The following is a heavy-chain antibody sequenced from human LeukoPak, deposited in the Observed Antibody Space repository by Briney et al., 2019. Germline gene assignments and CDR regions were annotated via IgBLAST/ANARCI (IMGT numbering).Heavy chain of an antibody. J-gene: IGHJ4*02. CDR2: ISGSGGST. Sequence: GGSLRLSCAASGFTFSSYAMSWVRQAPGKGLEWVSAISGSGGSTYYADSVKGRFTISRDNPKNTLYLQMNSLRAEDTAVYYCAKDLRFLEWSSFDYWGQGTLVTVSS. D-gene: IGHD3-3*01. CDR1: GFTFSSYA. V-gene: IGHV3-23*01. CDR3: AKDLRFLEWSSFDY.